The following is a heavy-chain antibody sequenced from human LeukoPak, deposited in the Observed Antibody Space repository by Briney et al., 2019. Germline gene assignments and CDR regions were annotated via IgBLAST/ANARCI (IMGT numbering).Heavy chain of an antibody. J-gene: IGHJ4*02. D-gene: IGHD5-12*01. Sequence: GGSLRLCCAASGVTFSNYGMHWVRQAPGKGLEWVALISSNGNDKVYGDSVKGRFTISRDDSKSTLYLQMNSLRVEDSAVYYCTTKVTRGNSGDDYDDWGQGTLVTVSS. CDR1: GVTFSNYG. V-gene: IGHV3-30*03. CDR2: ISSNGNDK. CDR3: TTKVTRGNSGDDYDD.